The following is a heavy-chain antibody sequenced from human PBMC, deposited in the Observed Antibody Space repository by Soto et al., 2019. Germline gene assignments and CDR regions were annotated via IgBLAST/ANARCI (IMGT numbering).Heavy chain of an antibody. V-gene: IGHV4-34*01. J-gene: IGHJ4*02. CDR2: INHSGST. CDR3: AIEAYYGGDCSTYCFDY. D-gene: IGHD2-21*02. Sequence: SETLSLTCAVYGGSSSGYYWSWIRQPPGKGLEWIGEINHSGSTNYNPSLKSRVTISVDTSKNQFSLKLSSVTAADTAVYYCAIEAYYGGDCSTYCFDYWGQGTLVTVSS. CDR1: GGSSSGYY.